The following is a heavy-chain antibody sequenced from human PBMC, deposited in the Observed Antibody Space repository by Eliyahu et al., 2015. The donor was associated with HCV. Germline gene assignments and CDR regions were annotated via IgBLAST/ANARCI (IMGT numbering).Heavy chain of an antibody. CDR1: GGTFSXXA. D-gene: IGHD3-3*01. J-gene: IGHJ5*02. CDR2: IIPIXGTA. V-gene: IGHV1-69*01. Sequence: QVQLVQSGAEVKKPGSXVKXSCKASGGTFSXXAISWVRXAPGQGLEWMGGIIPIXGTANYAQKFQGRVTITADESTSTAYMELSSLRSEDTAVYYCARALEWLYPGFDPWGQGTLVTVSS. CDR3: ARALEWLYPGFDP.